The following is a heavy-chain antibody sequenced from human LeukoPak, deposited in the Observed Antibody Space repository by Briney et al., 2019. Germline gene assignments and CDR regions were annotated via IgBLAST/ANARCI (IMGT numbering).Heavy chain of an antibody. J-gene: IGHJ6*02. Sequence: GGYLRLSCSASGFTGSSNYMSWHRHAPGKGLEWVSVTYNGDSTYYADSVNGRFTISRDNSKNTLYLQMNSLGAEDTAVYYCAREARIAAAGTYYYYGIDVWGQGTTVTVSS. CDR1: GFTGSSNY. CDR3: AREARIAAAGTYYYYGIDV. V-gene: IGHV3-53*01. D-gene: IGHD6-13*01. CDR2: TYNGDST.